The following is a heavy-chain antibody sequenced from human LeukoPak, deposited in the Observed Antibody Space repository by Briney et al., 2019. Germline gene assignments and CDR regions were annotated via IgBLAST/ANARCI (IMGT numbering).Heavy chain of an antibody. J-gene: IGHJ4*02. CDR3: ARDHNWAFDY. Sequence: GGSLRLSCAASGFIFSSYSMNWVRQAPGRGLEWISYIGLASGFTSYADSVKGRFTISSDTATNSLYLHMHGLRAEDTAVYYCARDHNWAFDYWGQGALVTVSS. CDR2: IGLASGFT. V-gene: IGHV3-21*05. D-gene: IGHD1-20*01. CDR1: GFIFSSYS.